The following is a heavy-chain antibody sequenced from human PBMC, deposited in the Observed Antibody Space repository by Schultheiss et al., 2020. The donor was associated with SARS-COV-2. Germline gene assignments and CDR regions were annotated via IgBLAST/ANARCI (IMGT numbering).Heavy chain of an antibody. Sequence: GGSLRLSCAASGFTFGTYNMHWVRQAPGKGLEWVAVIWYDGSNKYYADSVKGRFTISRDNSKNTLYLQMNSLRAEDTAIYYCARDSTYCSGDCSFDYWGQGTLVTVSS. V-gene: IGHV3-33*08. CDR1: GFTFGTYN. CDR3: ARDSTYCSGDCSFDY. CDR2: IWYDGSNK. D-gene: IGHD2-21*02. J-gene: IGHJ4*02.